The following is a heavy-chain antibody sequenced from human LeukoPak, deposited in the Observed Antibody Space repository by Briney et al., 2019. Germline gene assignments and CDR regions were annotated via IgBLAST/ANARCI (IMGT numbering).Heavy chain of an antibody. CDR3: LVLSGWYGTNFDY. Sequence: GSSVKVSCKASGGTFSSYAISWVRQAPGQGLEWMGIINPSGGSTSYAQKFQGRVTMTRDMSTSTVYMELSSLRSEDTAVYYCLVLSGWYGTNFDYWGQGTLVTVSS. CDR1: GGTFSSYA. D-gene: IGHD6-19*01. V-gene: IGHV1-46*01. CDR2: INPSGGST. J-gene: IGHJ4*02.